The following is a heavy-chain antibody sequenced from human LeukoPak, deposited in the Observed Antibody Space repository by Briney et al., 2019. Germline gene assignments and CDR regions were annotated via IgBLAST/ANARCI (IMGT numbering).Heavy chain of an antibody. CDR2: ISWNSGSI. Sequence: GGSLRLSCAASGFTFDDYAMHWVRQAPGKGLEWVSGISWNSGSIGYADSVKGRFTISRDNAKNSLYLQMNSLRAEDTAVYYCARDSRITIFGVVYYMAVWGKGTTVTVSS. CDR3: ARDSRITIFGVVYYMAV. J-gene: IGHJ6*03. D-gene: IGHD3-3*01. CDR1: GFTFDDYA. V-gene: IGHV3-9*01.